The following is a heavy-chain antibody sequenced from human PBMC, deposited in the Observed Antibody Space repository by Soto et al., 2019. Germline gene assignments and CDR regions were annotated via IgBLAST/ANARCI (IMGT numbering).Heavy chain of an antibody. J-gene: IGHJ4*02. CDR2: ISTTSSSI. D-gene: IGHD3-3*01. Sequence: GGSLRLSCAASGFTFSSYSMNWVRQAPGKGLEWISYISTTSSSIYYADSVKGRFTISRDNAKNSLFLQMNSLRDEDTGVYYCARKGVAFDYWGQGALVTVSS. CDR3: ARKGVAFDY. CDR1: GFTFSSYS. V-gene: IGHV3-48*02.